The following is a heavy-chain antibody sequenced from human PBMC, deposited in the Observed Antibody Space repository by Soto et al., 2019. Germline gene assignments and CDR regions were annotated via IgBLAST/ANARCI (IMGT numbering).Heavy chain of an antibody. Sequence: SETLSLTCTVSGGSIDSGDYYWSWIRQPPGKGLEWIGYVYYSGTTNYNPFLKSRVTLSLDKSKNQFSLKMNSVTAEDTAVYYCAILYDSRWPIDYWGQGTLVTVSS. V-gene: IGHV4-61*08. CDR2: VYYSGTT. CDR3: AILYDSRWPIDY. D-gene: IGHD3-22*01. J-gene: IGHJ4*02. CDR1: GGSIDSGDYY.